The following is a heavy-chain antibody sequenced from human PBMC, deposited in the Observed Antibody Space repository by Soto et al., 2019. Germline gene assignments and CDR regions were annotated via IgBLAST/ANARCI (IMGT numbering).Heavy chain of an antibody. CDR3: ASRYCCGGSCYPNQLSFDI. CDR2: IYSGGST. Sequence: EVQLVESGGGLVQPGGSLRLSCAASGFTVSSNYMSWVRQAPGKGLEWVSVIYSGGSTYYADSVKGRFTISRHNSKNTLYLQMNSLRAEDTAVYYCASRYCCGGSCYPNQLSFDIWGQGTMVTVSS. CDR1: GFTVSSNY. V-gene: IGHV3-53*04. D-gene: IGHD2-15*01. J-gene: IGHJ3*02.